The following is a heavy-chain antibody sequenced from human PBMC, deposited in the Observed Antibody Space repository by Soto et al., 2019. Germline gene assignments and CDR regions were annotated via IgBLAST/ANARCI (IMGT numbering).Heavy chain of an antibody. J-gene: IGHJ5*02. CDR2: IDYSGNT. CDR1: GGSISSNDFY. D-gene: IGHD6-13*01. Sequence: QVQLQESGPGLVKPSQTLSLTCIVSGGSISSNDFYWSWIRQHPGKGLEWIGYIDYSGNTYYNPSLKSRITLLLDTSKNQFSLKVSSVTAADTAVYYCARLSGSWQSWFGPWGQGTLVTVSS. V-gene: IGHV4-31*03. CDR3: ARLSGSWQSWFGP.